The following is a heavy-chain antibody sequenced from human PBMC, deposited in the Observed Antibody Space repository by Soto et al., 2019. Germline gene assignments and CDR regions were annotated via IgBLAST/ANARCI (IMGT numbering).Heavy chain of an antibody. CDR2: IFYSGTT. Sequence: SETLSLTCTVSGGSINSGDYYWSWIRQHPGKGLEWIGYIFYSGTTYYNPSLKSRVTISMDTSENQFSLKLSSVTAADTAVYYCARGQRLWFGELLSTFNWFDPWGQGTLVTVSS. J-gene: IGHJ5*02. CDR1: GGSINSGDYY. CDR3: ARGQRLWFGELLSTFNWFDP. D-gene: IGHD3-10*01. V-gene: IGHV4-31*03.